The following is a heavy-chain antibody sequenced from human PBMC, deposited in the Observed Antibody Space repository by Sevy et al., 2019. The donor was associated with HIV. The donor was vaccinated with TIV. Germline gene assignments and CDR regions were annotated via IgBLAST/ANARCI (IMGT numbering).Heavy chain of an antibody. D-gene: IGHD3-3*01. CDR3: AAYYDFWSGYYNYYYYYGMDV. J-gene: IGHJ6*02. V-gene: IGHV3-21*01. CDR1: GFTFSSYS. Sequence: GGSLRLSCAASGFTFSSYSMNWVRQAPGKGLEWVSSISSSSSYIYYADSVKGRFTISRDNAKNSLYLQMNSLRAEDTAVYYCAAYYDFWSGYYNYYYYYGMDVWGQGTTVTVSS. CDR2: ISSSSSYI.